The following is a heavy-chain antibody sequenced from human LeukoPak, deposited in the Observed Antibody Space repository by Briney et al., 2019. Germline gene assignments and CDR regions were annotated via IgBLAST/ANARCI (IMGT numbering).Heavy chain of an antibody. J-gene: IGHJ4*02. CDR2: ISTYNGNT. CDR3: ARGRVQHQWLSPLDQ. V-gene: IGHV1-18*01. D-gene: IGHD6-19*01. Sequence: GASVKVSCKASGYTFTSYGISWVRQAPGQGLEWMGWISTYNGNTIYAQSLQGRVTLTTDTSTSIAYLELTSLTSDDTAVYYCARGRVQHQWLSPLDQWGQGTLVTVSS. CDR1: GYTFTSYG.